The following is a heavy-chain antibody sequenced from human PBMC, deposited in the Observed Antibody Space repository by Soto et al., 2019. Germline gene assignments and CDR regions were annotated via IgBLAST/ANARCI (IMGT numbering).Heavy chain of an antibody. D-gene: IGHD3-9*01. Sequence: ASVKVSCKVSGYTLTELSMHWVRQAPGKGLEWMGGFDPEDGETIHAQKFQGRVTITTDTSTTTAYMELSSLRSEDTAVYYCARAVLRYFDSWGQGTLVTVSS. J-gene: IGHJ4*02. CDR2: FDPEDGET. CDR3: ARAVLRYFDS. V-gene: IGHV1-24*01. CDR1: GYTLTELS.